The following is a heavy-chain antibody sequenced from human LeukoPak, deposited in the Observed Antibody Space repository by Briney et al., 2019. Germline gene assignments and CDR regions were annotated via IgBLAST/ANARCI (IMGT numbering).Heavy chain of an antibody. D-gene: IGHD6-19*01. CDR3: ARGPNSSGWYNRHYYYYYYMDV. J-gene: IGHJ6*03. V-gene: IGHV3-66*01. CDR2: IYSGGST. Sequence: GGSLRLSCAASGFTVSSNYMSWVRQAPGKGLEWVSVIYSGGSTYYADSVKGRFTISRDNSKNTLYLQMNSLRAEDTAVYYCARGPNSSGWYNRHYYYYYYMDVWGKGTTVTISS. CDR1: GFTVSSNY.